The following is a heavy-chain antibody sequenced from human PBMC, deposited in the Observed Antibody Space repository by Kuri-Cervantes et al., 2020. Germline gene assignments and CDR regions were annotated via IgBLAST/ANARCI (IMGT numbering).Heavy chain of an antibody. CDR2: INPSGGST. D-gene: IGHD3-10*01. Sequence: ASVKVSCKASGYTFTSYYLHWVRQAPGQGLEWMGIINPSGGSTSYAQKFQGRVTMTRDTSTSTVYMELSSLGSEDTAVYYCARDHSGMVRGVNFDYWGHGTLVTVSS. V-gene: IGHV1-46*01. CDR1: GYTFTSYY. J-gene: IGHJ4*01. CDR3: ARDHSGMVRGVNFDY.